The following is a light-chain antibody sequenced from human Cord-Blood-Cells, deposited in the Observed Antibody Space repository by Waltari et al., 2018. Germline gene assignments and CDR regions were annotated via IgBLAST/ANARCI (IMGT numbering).Light chain of an antibody. J-gene: IGKJ2*01. Sequence: DIQMTQSPSSLSASVGNRPTIPCRSSQSISSYLNWYQQKPGKAPKLLIYAASSLQSGFPSRFSGSGSGTDITITISSLQHEDFATYYCQQSYSTPYTFGQGTKLEIK. CDR3: QQSYSTPYT. CDR2: AAS. CDR1: QSISSY. V-gene: IGKV1-39*01.